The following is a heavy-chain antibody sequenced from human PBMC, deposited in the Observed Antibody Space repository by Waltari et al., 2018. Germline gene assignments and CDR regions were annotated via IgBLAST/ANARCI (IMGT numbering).Heavy chain of an antibody. J-gene: IGHJ6*02. CDR1: GFTFSSYS. CDR3: ARGPTSALYAFRYGMDV. Sequence: EVQLVESGGGLVKPGGSLRLSCAASGFTFSSYSLNWVRQAPGKGLEWVSSISSSSSYIYYADSVKGRFTISRDNAKNSLYLQMNSLRAEDTAVYYCARGPTSALYAFRYGMDVWGQGTTVTVSS. CDR2: ISSSSSYI. V-gene: IGHV3-21*01. D-gene: IGHD3-10*01.